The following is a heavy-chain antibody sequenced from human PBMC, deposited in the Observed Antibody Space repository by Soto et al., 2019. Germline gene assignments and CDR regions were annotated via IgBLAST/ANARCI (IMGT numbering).Heavy chain of an antibody. V-gene: IGHV3-21*01. J-gene: IGHJ3*02. CDR1: GFTFSSYS. D-gene: IGHD6-19*01. CDR2: ISSSSSYI. Sequence: EVQLVESGGGLDKPGGSLRLSCAASGFTFSSYSMNWVRQAPGKGLEWISSISSSSSYIYYADSVKGRFTISRDNAKNSRYLQMNSLRAEDTAVYYCARDHAPVAGADAFDIWGQGTMVTVSS. CDR3: ARDHAPVAGADAFDI.